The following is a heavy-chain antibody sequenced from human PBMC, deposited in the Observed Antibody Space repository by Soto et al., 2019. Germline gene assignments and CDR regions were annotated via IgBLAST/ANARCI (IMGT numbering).Heavy chain of an antibody. V-gene: IGHV4-61*05. CDR1: GGSISSSSYY. D-gene: IGHD3-10*01. J-gene: IGHJ5*02. CDR3: ARAGWVVRGVISRWFDP. CDR2: IYYSGST. Sequence: SETLSLTCTVSGGSISSSSYYWGWIRQPPGKGLEWIGYIYYSGSTNYNPSLKSRVTISVDTSKNQFSLKLSSVTAADTAVYFCARAGWVVRGVISRWFDPWGQGTLVTVSS.